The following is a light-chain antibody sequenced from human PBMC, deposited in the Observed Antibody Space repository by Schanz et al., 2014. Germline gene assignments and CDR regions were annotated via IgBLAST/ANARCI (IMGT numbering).Light chain of an antibody. J-gene: IGKJ3*01. Sequence: EILMTQSPATLSVSPGDRATLSCRASQSVSFNLAWYQQKPGQAPRLLIYDASTRATGIPARFSASGSATDFTLTISSLQSEDSAIYYCQQYNDWPPFTFGPGTKVDLK. V-gene: IGKV3-15*01. CDR2: DAS. CDR3: QQYNDWPPFT. CDR1: QSVSFN.